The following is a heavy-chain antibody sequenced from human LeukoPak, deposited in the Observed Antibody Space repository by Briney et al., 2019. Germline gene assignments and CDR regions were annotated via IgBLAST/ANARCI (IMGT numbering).Heavy chain of an antibody. D-gene: IGHD1-1*01. CDR1: GFTFSSYS. V-gene: IGHV3-48*01. CDR3: ARGNWNDALDY. Sequence: GGSLRLSCAASGFTFSSYSMNWVRQAPGKGLEWVSYISSSSSTIYYADSVKGRFTISRDNAKNSLYLQMNSLRAEDTAVYYCARGNWNDALDYWGQGTLVTVSS. J-gene: IGHJ4*02. CDR2: ISSSSSTI.